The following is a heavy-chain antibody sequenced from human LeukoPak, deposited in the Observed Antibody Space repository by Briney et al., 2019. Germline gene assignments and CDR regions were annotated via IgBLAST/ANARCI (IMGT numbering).Heavy chain of an antibody. CDR1: GYSISCGYY. D-gene: IGHD3-3*01. CDR2: IYHSGST. V-gene: IGHV4-38-2*01. CDR3: ARQAPGSEGFLERLLDY. Sequence: PSETLSLTCAVSGYSISCGYYWGWIRQPPGKGLEWIGSIYHSGSTYYNPSLKSRVTISVDTSKNQFSLKLSSVTAADTAVYYCARQAPGSEGFLERLLDYWGQGTLVTVSS. J-gene: IGHJ4*02.